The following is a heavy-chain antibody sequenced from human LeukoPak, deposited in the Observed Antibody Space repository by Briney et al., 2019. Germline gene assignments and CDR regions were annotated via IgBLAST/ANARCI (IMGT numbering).Heavy chain of an antibody. D-gene: IGHD6-19*01. CDR3: AKTGRTNDSGWYRWFDP. CDR1: GDSISTYY. V-gene: IGHV4-4*09. CDR2: IYNSGGT. J-gene: IGHJ5*02. Sequence: SDTLSLTCTVSGDSISTYYWSWIRQPPGKGLEWIGCIYNSGGTNYNPSLKSRVTTSVDTSKNQFSLNLSSVTAADTAVYYCAKTGRTNDSGWYRWFDPWGQGTLVTVSS.